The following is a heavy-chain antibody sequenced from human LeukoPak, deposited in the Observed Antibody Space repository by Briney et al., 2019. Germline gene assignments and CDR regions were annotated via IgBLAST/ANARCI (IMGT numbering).Heavy chain of an antibody. D-gene: IGHD2-2*01. J-gene: IGHJ4*02. CDR1: GDSISNSGW. CDR2: INHSGST. Sequence: SETLSLTCAVFGDSISNSGWCSWVRQPPGKGLEWIGEINHSGSTNYNPSLKSRVTISVDTSKNQFSLKLSSVTAADTAVYYCARGGPQTPTRYCSNTSCYRGGYYFDYWGQGTLVTVSS. V-gene: IGHV4-4*02. CDR3: ARGGPQTPTRYCSNTSCYRGGYYFDY.